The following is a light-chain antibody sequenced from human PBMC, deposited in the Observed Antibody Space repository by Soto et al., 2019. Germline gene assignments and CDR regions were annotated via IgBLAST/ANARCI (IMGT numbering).Light chain of an antibody. V-gene: IGKV1-9*01. J-gene: IGKJ4*01. Sequence: DIQLTQSQSFLSASVGDRVTITCRASQDISNYLAWYLQKPGKAPKLLIYGASTLPSGTPSRSSGSGSGTDFTLTISSPEPEDVASNGCQPLNASPHSFGGGTMVEFK. CDR2: GAS. CDR3: QPLNASPHS. CDR1: QDISNY.